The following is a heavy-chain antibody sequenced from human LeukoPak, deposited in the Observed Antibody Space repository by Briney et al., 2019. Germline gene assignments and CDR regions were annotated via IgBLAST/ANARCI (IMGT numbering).Heavy chain of an antibody. D-gene: IGHD3-10*01. Sequence: GGSLRLSCAASGFTVSSNYMSWVRQAPGKGLEWVAVISYDGSNKYYADSVKGRFTISRDNSKNTLYLQMNSLRAEDTAVYYCARGTRSVDYWGQGTLVTVSS. CDR2: ISYDGSNK. CDR3: ARGTRSVDY. V-gene: IGHV3-30*03. J-gene: IGHJ4*02. CDR1: GFTVSSNY.